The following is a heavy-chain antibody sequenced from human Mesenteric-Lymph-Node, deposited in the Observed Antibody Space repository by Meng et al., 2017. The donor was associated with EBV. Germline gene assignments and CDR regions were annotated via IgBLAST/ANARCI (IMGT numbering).Heavy chain of an antibody. Sequence: QGQRQQWGAGLLKPSEPLSLTWAVYGGSFSGYYWSWIRQPPGKGLEWIGEINHSGSTNYNPSLKSRVTISVDTSKNQFSLKLSSVTAADTAVYYCARVSLIWGGATLWGQGALVTVSS. CDR1: GGSFSGYY. J-gene: IGHJ4*02. CDR3: ARVSLIWGGATL. D-gene: IGHD3-16*01. V-gene: IGHV4-34*01. CDR2: INHSGST.